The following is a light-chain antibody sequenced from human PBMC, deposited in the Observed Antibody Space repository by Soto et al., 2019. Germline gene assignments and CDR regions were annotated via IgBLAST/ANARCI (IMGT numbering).Light chain of an antibody. V-gene: IGLV1-44*01. J-gene: IGLJ2*01. CDR1: SSNIGSNA. Sequence: QSVLTQPPSASGTPGQRVTISCSGSSSNIGSNAVNWYQHIPGTAPKLLIYSNNQRPSGVPDRFSGSKSGTSASLAISGLQSEDEADYYCAAWDGSLSAVVFGGGTQLTVL. CDR3: AAWDGSLSAVV. CDR2: SNN.